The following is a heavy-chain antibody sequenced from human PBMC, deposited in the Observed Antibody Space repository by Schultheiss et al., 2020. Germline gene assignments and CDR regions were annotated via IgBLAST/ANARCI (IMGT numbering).Heavy chain of an antibody. Sequence: GGSLRLSCAASGFTFSSYDMHWVRQATGKGLEWVSAIGTAGDTYYPGSVKGRFTISRDNSKDTLYLQMNSLKAEDTGVYYCARIKYCYGGACYDALDLWGQGTLVTVSS. D-gene: IGHD2-15*01. CDR1: GFTFSSYD. V-gene: IGHV3-13*01. CDR3: ARIKYCYGGACYDALDL. CDR2: IGTAGDT. J-gene: IGHJ3*01.